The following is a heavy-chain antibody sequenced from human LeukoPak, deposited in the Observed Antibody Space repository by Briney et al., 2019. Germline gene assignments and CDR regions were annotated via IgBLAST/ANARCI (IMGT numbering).Heavy chain of an antibody. D-gene: IGHD1-26*01. CDR3: ARSQYSGSYYSVGY. CDR1: GGSISSGSYY. J-gene: IGHJ4*02. CDR2: IYTSGST. Sequence: PSETLSLTCTVSGGSISSGSYYWSWIRQPAGKGLEWIGRIYTSGSTNYNPSLKSRVTISVDTSKNQFSLKLSSVTAADTAVYYRARSQYSGSYYSVGYWGQGTLVTVSS. V-gene: IGHV4-61*02.